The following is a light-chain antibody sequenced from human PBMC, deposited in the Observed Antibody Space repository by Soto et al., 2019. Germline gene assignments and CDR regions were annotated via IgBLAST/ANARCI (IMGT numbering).Light chain of an antibody. Sequence: QSALTQPRSVSGSPGQSVTISCTGTGSDVGGYNYVSWFQQHPGKAPKLMIYEVSKRPSGVPNRFSGSKSGTTASLTISGLQAEDEADYYCCSYTGSYTFEVFGTGTKVTVL. V-gene: IGLV2-11*01. J-gene: IGLJ1*01. CDR2: EVS. CDR3: CSYTGSYTFEV. CDR1: GSDVGGYNY.